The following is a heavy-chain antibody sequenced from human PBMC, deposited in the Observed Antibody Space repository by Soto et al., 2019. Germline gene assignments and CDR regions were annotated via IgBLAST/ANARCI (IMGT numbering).Heavy chain of an antibody. CDR2: INPSGGST. J-gene: IGHJ1*01. Sequence: QVQLVQSGAEVKKPGASVKVSCKASGYTFTSYYMHWVRQAPGQGLEWMGIINPSGGSTSYAQKFQGRVTMTRDTSTSTVYMELSSLRSEDTSVYYCAIVYDGSYGAEYFQHWGQGTLVTVSS. CDR3: AIVYDGSYGAEYFQH. CDR1: GYTFTSYY. D-gene: IGHD1-26*01. V-gene: IGHV1-46*01.